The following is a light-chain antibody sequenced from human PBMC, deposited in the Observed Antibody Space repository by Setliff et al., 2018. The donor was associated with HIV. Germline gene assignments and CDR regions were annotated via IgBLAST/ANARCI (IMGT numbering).Light chain of an antibody. Sequence: QSALTQAAPVSGSLGQSISISCTGTTSDVGFYNFVSWYRQHPGKAPKLIIYDVNRRPSGLSNRFSGSKSGNTASLTISGLQAEDEAEYYCSSYTSTGSYVVFGGGTKVTVL. CDR2: DVN. J-gene: IGLJ2*01. CDR3: SSYTSTGSYVV. CDR1: TSDVGFYNF. V-gene: IGLV2-14*03.